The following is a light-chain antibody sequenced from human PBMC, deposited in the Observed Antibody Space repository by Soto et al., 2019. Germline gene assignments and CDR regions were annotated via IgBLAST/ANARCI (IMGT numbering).Light chain of an antibody. Sequence: EIVLTQSPGTLSLSPGDRATLSCRASQSVSSSDLAWYQQKPGQAPRLLIYGASTRATGIPDRFSGSGSGTDFTLTIIRLEPEDFPVYYCQQYGGSPLYTFGQGTKLEIK. CDR2: GAS. CDR3: QQYGGSPLYT. CDR1: QSVSSSD. J-gene: IGKJ2*01. V-gene: IGKV3-20*01.